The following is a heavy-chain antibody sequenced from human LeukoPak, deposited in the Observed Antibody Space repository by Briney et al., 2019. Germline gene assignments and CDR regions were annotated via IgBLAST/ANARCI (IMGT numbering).Heavy chain of an antibody. CDR1: GGSISSSTYY. V-gene: IGHV4-39*01. D-gene: IGHD6-19*01. J-gene: IGHJ4*02. CDR3: ARTGYSTGWYRCTFVY. Sequence: PETLSLTCTVSGGSISSSTYYWGWIRQPPGKGLEWIGNIYYSGSTYYTPSLKSRVTISTDTSKNQFSLKLSSVTAADTAVYYCARTGYSTGWYRCTFVYWGQGTLVTVSS. CDR2: IYYSGST.